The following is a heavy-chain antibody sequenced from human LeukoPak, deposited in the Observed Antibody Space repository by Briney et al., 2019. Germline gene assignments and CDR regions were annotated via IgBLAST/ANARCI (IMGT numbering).Heavy chain of an antibody. CDR3: ARALYASGWYPDYFDY. CDR2: ISWNSGSI. J-gene: IGHJ4*02. D-gene: IGHD6-19*01. Sequence: PGGSLRLSCAASGFTFDDYAMHWVRHAPGKGLEWVSGISWNSGSIGYADSVKGRFTISRDNAKNSLYLQMNSLRAEDTAVYYCARALYASGWYPDYFDYWGQGTLVTVSS. V-gene: IGHV3-9*01. CDR1: GFTFDDYA.